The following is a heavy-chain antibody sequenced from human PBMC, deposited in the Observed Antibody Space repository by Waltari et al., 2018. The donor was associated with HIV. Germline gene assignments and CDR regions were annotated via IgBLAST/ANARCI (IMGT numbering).Heavy chain of an antibody. CDR3: ARNYHDGSGNFY. Sequence: QLQLQEPGPGLVKPSETLSLTCSVSGDSISNTQYFCGWTRQPPGKGLQWIGTCHYDGGTYYNPSLKSRVTMSSDTSKNQFSLKLTSVTAADTAVYYCARNYHDGSGNFYWGQGTLVTVSS. D-gene: IGHD3-22*01. J-gene: IGHJ4*02. CDR2: CHYDGGT. CDR1: GDSISNTQYF. V-gene: IGHV4-39*07.